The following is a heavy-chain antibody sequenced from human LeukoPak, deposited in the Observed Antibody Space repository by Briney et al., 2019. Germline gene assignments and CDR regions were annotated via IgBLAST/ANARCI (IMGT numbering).Heavy chain of an antibody. CDR2: ITSSSSYI. CDR1: GFTFSSYG. J-gene: IGHJ4*02. Sequence: GSLRLSCAASGFTFSSYGIHWVRQAPGKGLEWVSSITSSSSYIYYADSVKGRFTISRDNAKSSLYLQMNSLRAEDTALYYCARHRTASDYWGQGTLVTVSS. V-gene: IGHV3-21*01. CDR3: ARHRTASDY. D-gene: IGHD3-16*02.